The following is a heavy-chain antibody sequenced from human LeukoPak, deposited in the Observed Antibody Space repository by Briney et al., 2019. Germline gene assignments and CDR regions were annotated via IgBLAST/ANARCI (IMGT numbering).Heavy chain of an antibody. D-gene: IGHD5/OR15-5a*01. J-gene: IGHJ6*03. Sequence: GASVKVSCKASGYTFTSYDINWVRLATGQGLEWMGWMNPNSGNTGYAQKFQGRVTITRNTSISTAYMELSSLRSEDTAVYYCARGVLRRIRSYYYYYMDVWGKGTTVTVSS. CDR3: ARGVLRRIRSYYYYYMDV. V-gene: IGHV1-8*03. CDR1: GYTFTSYD. CDR2: MNPNSGNT.